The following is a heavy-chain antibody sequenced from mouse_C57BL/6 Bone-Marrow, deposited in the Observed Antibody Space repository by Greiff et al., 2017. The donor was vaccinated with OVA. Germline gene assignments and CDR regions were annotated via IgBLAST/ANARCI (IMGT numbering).Heavy chain of an antibody. V-gene: IGHV5-4*01. Sequence: EVQRVESGGGLVKPGGSLKLSCAASGFTFSSYAMSWVRQTPEKRLEWVATISDGGSYTYYPDNVKGRFTISRDNAKNNLYLQMSHLKSEDTAMYYGARPPLWLRRGGYFDYWGQGTTLTVSS. CDR2: ISDGGSYT. D-gene: IGHD2-2*01. CDR1: GFTFSSYA. J-gene: IGHJ2*01. CDR3: ARPPLWLRRGGYFDY.